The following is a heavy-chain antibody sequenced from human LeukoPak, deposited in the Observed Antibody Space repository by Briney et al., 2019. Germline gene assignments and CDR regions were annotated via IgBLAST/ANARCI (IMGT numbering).Heavy chain of an antibody. V-gene: IGHV3-48*01. D-gene: IGHD2-15*01. J-gene: IGHJ4*02. Sequence: GGSLRLSCAASGFTFSSYSMNWVRQAPGKGLEWVSYISSSSSTIYYADSVKGRFTISRDNAKNSLYPQMNSLRAEDTAVYYCARGGGYCSGGSCYSYYFDYWGQGTLVTVSS. CDR3: ARGGGYCSGGSCYSYYFDY. CDR2: ISSSSSTI. CDR1: GFTFSSYS.